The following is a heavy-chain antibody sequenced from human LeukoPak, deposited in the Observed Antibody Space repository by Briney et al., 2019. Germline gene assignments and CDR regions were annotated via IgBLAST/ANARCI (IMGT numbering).Heavy chain of an antibody. CDR1: GFTFSSYA. D-gene: IGHD3-22*01. J-gene: IGHJ4*02. Sequence: PGGSLRLSCAASGFTFSSYAMHWVRPAPGKGLEWVSGSSRNSGSIGYADSVKGRFTISRDNAKNSLYLQMNSLRAEDTALYYCAKGDVRKVPKYYDSSGYYNPPRYWGQGTLVTVSS. CDR2: SSRNSGSI. CDR3: AKGDVRKVPKYYDSSGYYNPPRY. V-gene: IGHV3-9*01.